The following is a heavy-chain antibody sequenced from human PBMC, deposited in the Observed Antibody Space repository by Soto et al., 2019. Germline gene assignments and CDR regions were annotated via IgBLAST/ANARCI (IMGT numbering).Heavy chain of an antibody. CDR3: AREDVYCCGGGCGYCDL. Sequence: EAQLVESGGGLVQPGGSLRLSCAASGFTFSTYSMNWVRQAPGKGLEWVSSINPGRYIYYGAAVKGRFTISRDNDKNSLYLEMNSMRDEDTAVYYCAREDVYCCGGGCGYCDLWGQGSLVTVSS. D-gene: IGHD2-15*01. V-gene: IGHV3-21*01. CDR1: GFTFSTYS. J-gene: IGHJ4*02. CDR2: INPGRYI.